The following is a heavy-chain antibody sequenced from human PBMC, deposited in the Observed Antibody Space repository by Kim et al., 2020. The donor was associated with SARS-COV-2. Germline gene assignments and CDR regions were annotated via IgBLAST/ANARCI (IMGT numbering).Heavy chain of an antibody. CDR1: GFSFSSTW. CDR3: VREVGY. J-gene: IGHJ4*02. V-gene: IGHV3-7*01. CDR2: VNPDGGKT. Sequence: GGSLRLSCVPSGFSFSSTWMSWVRQAPGKGPEWVANVNPDGGKTYYLDSVKGRLTIPRDNAKNLLFLQINNLRADDTAVYFCVREVGYWCQGTLVTVSS.